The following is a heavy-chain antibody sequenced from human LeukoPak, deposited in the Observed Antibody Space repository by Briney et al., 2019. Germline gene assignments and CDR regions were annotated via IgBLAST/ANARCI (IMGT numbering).Heavy chain of an antibody. CDR3: ARSMIVVVESAFDI. Sequence: PGGSLRLSCAASGFTFSSYEMNWVRQAPGKGLEWLSYISSSGSTIYYADSVKGRFTISRDNAKNSLYLQMNSLRAEDTALYYCARSMIVVVESAFDIWGQGKMVTVSS. D-gene: IGHD3-22*01. CDR1: GFTFSSYE. J-gene: IGHJ3*02. CDR2: ISSSGSTI. V-gene: IGHV3-48*03.